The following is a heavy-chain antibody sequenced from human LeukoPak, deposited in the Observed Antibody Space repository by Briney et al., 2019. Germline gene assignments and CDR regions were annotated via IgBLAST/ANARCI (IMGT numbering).Heavy chain of an antibody. CDR1: GGSISSHY. D-gene: IGHD3-16*01. J-gene: IGHJ4*02. Sequence: PSETLSLTCAVYGGSISSHYWSWIRQPPGKGLEWIGYIYYSGSTNYNPSLKSRVTISVDTSKNQFSLKLSSVTAAGTAVYYCARTSYATYYFDYWGQGTLVTVSS. V-gene: IGHV4-59*11. CDR3: ARTSYATYYFDY. CDR2: IYYSGST.